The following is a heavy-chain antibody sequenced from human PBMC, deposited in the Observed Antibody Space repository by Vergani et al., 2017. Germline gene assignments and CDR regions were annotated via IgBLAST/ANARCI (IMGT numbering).Heavy chain of an antibody. Sequence: QVQLVQSGAEVKKPGSSVKVSCKASGGTFSSYAISWVRQAPGQGLEWMGGIIPIFGTANYAQKFQGGVTITADESTSTAYMELSSLRSEDTAVYYCAREGYYDSSGYYYGGYYFDYWGQGTLVTVSS. CDR3: AREGYYDSSGYYYGGYYFDY. CDR2: IIPIFGTA. J-gene: IGHJ4*02. V-gene: IGHV1-69*01. D-gene: IGHD3-22*01. CDR1: GGTFSSYA.